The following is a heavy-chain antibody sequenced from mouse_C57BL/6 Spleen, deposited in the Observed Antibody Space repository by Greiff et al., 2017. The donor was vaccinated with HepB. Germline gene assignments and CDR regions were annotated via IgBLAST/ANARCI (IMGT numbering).Heavy chain of an antibody. D-gene: IGHD3-2*02. Sequence: QVQLQQSGAELVRPGTSVKMSCKASGYTFTNYWIGWAKQRPGHGLEWIGDIYPGGGYTNYNEKFKGKATLTADKSSSTADMQFSSLTSEDSAIYYCARWETAQALYYFDYWGQGTTLTVSS. V-gene: IGHV1-63*01. CDR1: GYTFTNYW. CDR3: ARWETAQALYYFDY. CDR2: IYPGGGYT. J-gene: IGHJ2*01.